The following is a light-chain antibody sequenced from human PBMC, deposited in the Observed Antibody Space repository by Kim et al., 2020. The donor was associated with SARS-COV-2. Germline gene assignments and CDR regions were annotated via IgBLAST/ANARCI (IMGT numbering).Light chain of an antibody. Sequence: TARLRVSGYTWGVKCVSWYQQTPGQAPVGEIYQNNQRPSGIPDQFSAPTSGKTPTRPSSGTQAMDEAAYCCKAWDSSTHNYVFGAGTKVTV. V-gene: IGLV3-1*01. CDR2: QNN. J-gene: IGLJ1*01. CDR1: TWGVKC. CDR3: KAWDSSTHNYV.